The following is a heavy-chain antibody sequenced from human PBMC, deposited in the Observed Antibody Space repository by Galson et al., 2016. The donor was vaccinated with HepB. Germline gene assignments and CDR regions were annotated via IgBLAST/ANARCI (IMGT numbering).Heavy chain of an antibody. CDR3: ATHPQGGATFDS. Sequence: YYWSWIRQPAGKGLEWIGHISTSGSTTYNPSLKSRVTISLDTSKNQCSLKLSSLTAADTAVYYCATHPQGGATFDSWAQGTLVTVSS. J-gene: IGHJ4*02. D-gene: IGHD1-26*01. V-gene: IGHV4-61*09. CDR1: YY. CDR2: ISTSGST.